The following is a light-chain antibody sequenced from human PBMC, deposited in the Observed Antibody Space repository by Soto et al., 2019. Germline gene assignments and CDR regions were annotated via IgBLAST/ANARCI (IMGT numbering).Light chain of an antibody. CDR1: SGHNSYA. V-gene: IGLV4-69*01. Sequence: QLVLTQSPSASASLGASVKLTCTLSSGHNSYAIAWHQQQPEKGPRYLMKVNSDGSHSEGDGIPDRFSGSSSGAERYLTISSLQSEDEADYYCQTWSTDIRVFGGGTKVTVL. CDR2: VNSDGSH. J-gene: IGLJ3*02. CDR3: QTWSTDIRV.